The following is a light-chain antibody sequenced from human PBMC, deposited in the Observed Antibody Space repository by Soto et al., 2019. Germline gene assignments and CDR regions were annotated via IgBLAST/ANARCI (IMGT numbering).Light chain of an antibody. Sequence: DIVMTQSPDSLAVSLGERATINCKSSQRVLFSSNNKNYLAWYQKKLGQPPKLLIYWASTRESGVPDRFSGSGSGTDFTLTISSLQAADVSVYYCQQYHSTPITFGQGTRLEIK. J-gene: IGKJ5*01. CDR3: QQYHSTPIT. V-gene: IGKV4-1*01. CDR2: WAS. CDR1: QRVLFSSNNKNY.